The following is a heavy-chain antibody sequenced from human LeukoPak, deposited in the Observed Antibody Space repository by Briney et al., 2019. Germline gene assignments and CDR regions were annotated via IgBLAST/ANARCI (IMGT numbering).Heavy chain of an antibody. CDR3: ARGGPWFGGDIQLDY. CDR2: ISYDGSNK. CDR1: GFTFSSYA. V-gene: IGHV3-30*04. D-gene: IGHD3-10*01. Sequence: HSGGSLRLSCAASGFTFSSYAMHWVRQAPGKGLEWVAVISYDGSNKYYADSVKGRFTISRDNSKNTLYLQMNSLRAEDTAVYYCARGGPWFGGDIQLDYWGQGTLVTVSS. J-gene: IGHJ4*02.